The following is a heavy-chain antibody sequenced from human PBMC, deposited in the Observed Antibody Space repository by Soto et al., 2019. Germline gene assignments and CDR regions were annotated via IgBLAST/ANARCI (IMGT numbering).Heavy chain of an antibody. D-gene: IGHD5-18*01. CDR3: ARSGDSFGFTDY. V-gene: IGHV4-59*01. CDR1: GGSITGYY. J-gene: IGHJ4*02. Sequence: QVQLQESGPGLVKPSETLSLTCTVSGGSITGYYWTWIRQPPGKGLEWIGYVFYKGNTNYNPSLTSRVTISVDTSANQFSLRLSSVTAADTAVYYCARSGDSFGFTDYWGQGILVTVSS. CDR2: VFYKGNT.